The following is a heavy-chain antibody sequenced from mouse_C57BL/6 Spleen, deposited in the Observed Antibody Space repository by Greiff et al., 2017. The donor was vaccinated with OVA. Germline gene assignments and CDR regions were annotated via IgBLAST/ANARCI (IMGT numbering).Heavy chain of an antibody. D-gene: IGHD4-1*01. CDR3: ARDLDGTRGY. V-gene: IGHV3-6*01. CDR2: ISYDGSN. CDR1: GYSITSGYY. J-gene: IGHJ2*01. Sequence: EVKLMESGPGLVKPSQSLSLTCSVTGYSITSGYYWNWIRQFPGNKLEWMGYISYDGSNNYNPSLKNRISITRDTSKNQFFLKLNSVTTEDTATYYCARDLDGTRGYWGQGTTLTVSS.